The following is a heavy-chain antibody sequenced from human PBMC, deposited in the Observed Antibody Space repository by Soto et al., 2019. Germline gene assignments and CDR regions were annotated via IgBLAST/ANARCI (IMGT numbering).Heavy chain of an antibody. D-gene: IGHD2-2*01. CDR1: GGSFSGYY. CDR3: ARGTTSIVVVPAAKGDYFDY. CDR2: INHSGST. V-gene: IGHV4-34*01. Sequence: SETLSLTCAVYGGSFSGYYWSWIRQPPGKGLEWIGEINHSGSTNYNPSLKSRVTISVDTSKNQFSLKLSSVTAADTAVYYCARGTTSIVVVPAAKGDYFDYWGQGTLVTVSS. J-gene: IGHJ4*02.